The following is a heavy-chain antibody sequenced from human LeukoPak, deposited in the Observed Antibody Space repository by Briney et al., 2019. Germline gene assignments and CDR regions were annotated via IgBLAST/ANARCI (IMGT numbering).Heavy chain of an antibody. V-gene: IGHV3-7*01. J-gene: IGHJ4*02. CDR2: IKQDGSEK. CDR3: AREGRYCSSTSCYRGSAADFDY. CDR1: GFTFSNYW. D-gene: IGHD2-2*02. Sequence: GGSLRLSCEGSGFTFSNYWMGWVRQAPGKGLQWVANIKQDGSEKYYVDSVKGRFTISRDNAKNSLYLQMNSLRAEDTAVYYCAREGRYCSSTSCYRGSAADFDYWGQGTLVTVSS.